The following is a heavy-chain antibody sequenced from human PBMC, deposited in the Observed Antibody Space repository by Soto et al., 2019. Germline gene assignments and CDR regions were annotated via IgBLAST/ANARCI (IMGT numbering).Heavy chain of an antibody. J-gene: IGHJ4*02. V-gene: IGHV5-51*01. CDR2: IFPGGSDI. Sequence: PGASLKISCEGSGYSFTTYWIGWVRQMPGKGLEWMGIIFPGGSDIRYNPSFQGQVTISADKSISTAYLQWSSLKASDTATYYCLRRSTGTGWYAGDYWGQGTLVTVSS. D-gene: IGHD6-19*01. CDR3: LRRSTGTGWYAGDY. CDR1: GYSFTTYW.